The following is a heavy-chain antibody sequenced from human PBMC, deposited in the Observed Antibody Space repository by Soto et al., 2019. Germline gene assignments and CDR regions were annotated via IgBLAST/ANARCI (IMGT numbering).Heavy chain of an antibody. CDR1: GGTFSSYA. J-gene: IGHJ6*02. V-gene: IGHV1-69*13. Sequence: SVKVSCKASGGTFSSYAISWVRQAPGQGLEWMGGIIPIFGTANYAQKFQGRVTITADESTSTAYMELSSLRSEDTAVYYCASGCSSTSCYYYYGMDVWGQGTTVTV. D-gene: IGHD2-2*01. CDR3: ASGCSSTSCYYYYGMDV. CDR2: IIPIFGTA.